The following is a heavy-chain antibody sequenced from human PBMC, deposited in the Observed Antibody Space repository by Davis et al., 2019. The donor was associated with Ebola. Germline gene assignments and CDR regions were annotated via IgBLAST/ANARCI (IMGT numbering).Heavy chain of an antibody. V-gene: IGHV4-34*01. J-gene: IGHJ4*02. CDR1: GWSFSGYY. CDR3: ARGRCRYYDMKYYFDY. Sequence: SETLSLTCAVYGWSFSGYYWSWIRQPPGKGLEWIGEINHSGSTNYNPSLKSRVTISADTSKNQLSLKLSSVTAADTAVYYCARGRCRYYDMKYYFDYWGQGTLVTVSS. D-gene: IGHD3-22*01. CDR2: INHSGST.